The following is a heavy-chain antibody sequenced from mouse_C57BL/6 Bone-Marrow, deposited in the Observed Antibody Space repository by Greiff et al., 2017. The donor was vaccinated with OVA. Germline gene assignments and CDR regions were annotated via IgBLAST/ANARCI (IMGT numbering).Heavy chain of an antibody. Sequence: QVQLQQPGAELVRPGSSVKLSCKASGYTFTSYWMHWVKQRPIQGLEWIGNIDPSDCETHYNQKFKDKATLTVDKSSSTAYMQLSSLTSEDSAVYYCARWGAQADYWGQGTTLTVSS. V-gene: IGHV1-52*01. CDR2: IDPSDCET. J-gene: IGHJ2*01. CDR3: ARWGAQADY. D-gene: IGHD3-2*02. CDR1: GYTFTSYW.